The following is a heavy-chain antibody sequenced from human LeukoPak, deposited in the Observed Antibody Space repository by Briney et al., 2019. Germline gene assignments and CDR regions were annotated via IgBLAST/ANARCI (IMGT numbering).Heavy chain of an antibody. J-gene: IGHJ4*02. CDR1: GFTVSSNY. CDR2: ISSSSSYM. CDR3: ARVPYYDYVWGSFLLGEIDY. V-gene: IGHV3-21*01. Sequence: GGSLRLSCAASGFTVSSNYMSWVRQAPGKGLEWVSSISSSSSYMYYADSVKGRFTISRDNAKNSLYLQMNSLRAEDTAVYYCARVPYYDYVWGSFLLGEIDYWGQGTLVTVSS. D-gene: IGHD3-16*01.